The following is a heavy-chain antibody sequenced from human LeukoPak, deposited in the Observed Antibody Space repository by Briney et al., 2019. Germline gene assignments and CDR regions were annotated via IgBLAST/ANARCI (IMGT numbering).Heavy chain of an antibody. CDR3: ASSPPTGGFYYYGMDV. V-gene: IGHV4-4*07. CDR1: GGSISSYY. Sequence: PSETLSLTCTVSGGSISSYYWSWIRQPAGKGLEWIGRIYTSGSTNYNPSLKSRVTMSVDTSKNQFSLKLSSVTAADTAVYYCASSPPTGGFYYYGMDVWGQGTTVTVSS. CDR2: IYTSGST. D-gene: IGHD5-12*01. J-gene: IGHJ6*02.